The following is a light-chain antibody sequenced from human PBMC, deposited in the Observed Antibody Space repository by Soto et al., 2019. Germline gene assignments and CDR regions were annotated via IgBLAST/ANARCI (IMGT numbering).Light chain of an antibody. J-gene: IGLJ3*02. V-gene: IGLV1-40*01. CDR1: SSNIGAGYD. CDR2: GNT. Sequence: QSVLTQPPSVSGAPGQRVTISCTGGSSNIGAGYDVHWYHQFPGTAPKLLVYGNTNRPSGISDRFSASKSGSSASLAITGLQAEDEADYSCQSYDSSLRAGVFGGGTKLTVL. CDR3: QSYDSSLRAGV.